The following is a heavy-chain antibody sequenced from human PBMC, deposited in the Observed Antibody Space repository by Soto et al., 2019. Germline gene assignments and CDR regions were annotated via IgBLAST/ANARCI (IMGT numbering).Heavy chain of an antibody. CDR2: IYYSGST. D-gene: IGHD4-17*01. CDR3: ARTYGVPYYYYMDV. J-gene: IGHJ6*03. CDR1: GGSISSYY. Sequence: SETLSLTCTVSGGSISSYYWSWIRQPPGKGLEWIGYIYYSGSTNYNPSLKSRVTISVDTSKNQFSLKLSSVTAADTAVYYCARTYGVPYYYYMDVWGKGTTVTVSS. V-gene: IGHV4-59*01.